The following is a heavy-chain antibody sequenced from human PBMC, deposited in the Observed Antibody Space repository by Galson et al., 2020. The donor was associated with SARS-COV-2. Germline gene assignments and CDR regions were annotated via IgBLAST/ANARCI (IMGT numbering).Heavy chain of an antibody. D-gene: IGHD7-27*01. J-gene: IGHJ4*02. CDR1: GFTFSNHW. V-gene: IGHV3-74*01. Sequence: GGSLRLSCAVSGFTFSNHWMHWVLQAPGKGLVWVLRIYSEGSSTGYSDSVKGRFTISGDNAKNPLYLQMNSLRAEDTAVYYCARGDMGNDYFDYWGQGTLVTVSS. CDR3: ARGDMGNDYFDY. CDR2: IYSEGSST.